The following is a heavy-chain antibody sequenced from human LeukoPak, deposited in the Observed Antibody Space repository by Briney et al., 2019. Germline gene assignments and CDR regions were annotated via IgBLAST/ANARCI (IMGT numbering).Heavy chain of an antibody. CDR2: ISAYNGNT. CDR1: GYTFSSYG. V-gene: IGHV1-18*04. J-gene: IGHJ4*02. Sequence: ASVKVSCKASGYTFSSYGISWVRQAPGQGLEWMGWISAYNGNTNYAQKLQGRVMMTTDTSSSTSYMELRSLRSDDTAVYYCARDLLISSVGVGGYWGQGTLVTVSP. CDR3: ARDLLISSVGVGGY. D-gene: IGHD3-16*01.